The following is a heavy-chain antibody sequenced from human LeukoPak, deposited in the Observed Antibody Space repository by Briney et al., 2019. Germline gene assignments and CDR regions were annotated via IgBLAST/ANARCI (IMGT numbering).Heavy chain of an antibody. V-gene: IGHV1-18*01. CDR3: ARDCSNGVCYPRDY. J-gene: IGHJ4*02. D-gene: IGHD2-8*01. Sequence: ASVTVSCTSSGYTLTEYGISWVRQAPGQGLEWVGWITTYNGEKIYSQKFQGRVTMTTDASSGTYYMESSDLSSDNTAIYYCARDCSNGVCYPRDYWGQGTLVIVSP. CDR1: GYTLTEYG. CDR2: ITTYNGEK.